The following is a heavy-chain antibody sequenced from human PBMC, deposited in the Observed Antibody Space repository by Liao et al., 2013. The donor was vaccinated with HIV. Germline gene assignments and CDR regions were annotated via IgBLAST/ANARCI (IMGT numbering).Heavy chain of an antibody. Sequence: QVQLQESGPGLVKPSETLSLTCTVSGVSMSTFCLTWIRHPAGKELEWIGRVCSSGTTNYNPSLKSRLTMSVDTSKNQFSLKLNSVTAADTAVYYCARVAPMIRGIISYYYYMDVWGKGTTVTVSS. CDR2: VCSSGTT. CDR3: ARVAPMIRGIISYYYYMDV. V-gene: IGHV4-4*07. D-gene: IGHD3-10*01. J-gene: IGHJ6*03. CDR1: GVSMSTFC.